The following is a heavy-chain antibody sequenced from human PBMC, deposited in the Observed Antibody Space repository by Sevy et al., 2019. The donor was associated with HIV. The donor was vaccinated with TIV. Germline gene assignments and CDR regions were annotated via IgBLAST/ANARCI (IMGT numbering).Heavy chain of an antibody. J-gene: IGHJ6*02. CDR3: ARQQLGPYYYYYYGMDV. V-gene: IGHV1-8*01. D-gene: IGHD6-6*01. CDR1: GYTFTSYD. Sequence: ASVKVSCKASGYTFTSYDINWVRQATGQGLEWMGWMNPNRGNTGYAQKFQGRVTMTRNTSISTAYMELSSLRSEDTAVYYCARQQLGPYYYYYYGMDVWGQGTTVTVSS. CDR2: MNPNRGNT.